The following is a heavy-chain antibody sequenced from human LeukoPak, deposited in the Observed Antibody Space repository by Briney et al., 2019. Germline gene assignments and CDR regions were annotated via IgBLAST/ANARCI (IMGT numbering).Heavy chain of an antibody. CDR3: AKGPTLTSFGS. Sequence: PGGSLRLSCVVSGFTLSNSAMTWVRQAPGKGLEWVAIIGDSDTSTNYPDSVRGRFIISRDNSKDTLHLQMDSLRVEDTAVYYCAKGPTLTSFGSWGQGTLVTLSS. J-gene: IGHJ4*01. V-gene: IGHV3-23*05. CDR1: GFTLSNSA. CDR2: IGDSDTST. D-gene: IGHD3-10*01.